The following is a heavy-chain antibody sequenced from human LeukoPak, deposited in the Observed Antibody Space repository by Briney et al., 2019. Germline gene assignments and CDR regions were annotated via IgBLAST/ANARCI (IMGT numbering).Heavy chain of an antibody. CDR2: IYYSGST. V-gene: IGHV4-61*01. D-gene: IGHD1-26*01. CDR1: GGSVSSGSYY. Sequence: SETLSLTCTVSGGSVSSGSYYWSWIRQPPGKGLEWIGYIYYSGSTNYNPSLKSRVTISVDTSKNQFSLKLSSVTAADTAVYYCASNLSGSYYNWFDPWGQGTRVTVSS. CDR3: ASNLSGSYYNWFDP. J-gene: IGHJ5*02.